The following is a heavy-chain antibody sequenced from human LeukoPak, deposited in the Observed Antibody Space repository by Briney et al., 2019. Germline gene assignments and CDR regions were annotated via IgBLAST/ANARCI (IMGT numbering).Heavy chain of an antibody. D-gene: IGHD5-12*01. J-gene: IGHJ4*02. CDR1: GGSISSYY. V-gene: IGHV4-59*07. CDR2: IYYSGST. CDR3: ARLGGYGYFDY. Sequence: SDTLSLTCTVSGGSISSYYWSWIRQPPGKGLEWIGYIYYSGSTNYNPSLKSRVTISVDTSKSQFSLKLSSVTAADTAVYYCARLGGYGYFDYWGQGTLVTVSS.